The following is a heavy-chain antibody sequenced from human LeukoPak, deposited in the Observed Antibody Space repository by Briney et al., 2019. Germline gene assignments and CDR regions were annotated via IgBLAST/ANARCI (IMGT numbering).Heavy chain of an antibody. V-gene: IGHV1-2*02. CDR2: INPNSGGT. CDR3: ARDPKDTAMVYYYGMDV. J-gene: IGHJ6*02. Sequence: ASVKVSCKASGYTFTGYYMRWVRQAPGKGLEWMGWINPNSGGTNYAQKFQGRVTMTRDTSISTAYMELSRLRSDDTAVYYCARDPKDTAMVYYYGMDVWGQGTTVTVSS. CDR1: GYTFTGYY. D-gene: IGHD5-18*01.